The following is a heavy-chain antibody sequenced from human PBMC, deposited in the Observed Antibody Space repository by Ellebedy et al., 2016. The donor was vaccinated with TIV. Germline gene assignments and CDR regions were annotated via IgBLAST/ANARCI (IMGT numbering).Heavy chain of an antibody. J-gene: IGHJ4*02. CDR2: IVVGSGNT. D-gene: IGHD3-10*01. Sequence: SVKVSCXASGFTFTSSAVQWVRQARGQRLEWIGWIVVGSGNTNYAQKFQERVTITRDMSTSTAYMELSSLRSEDTAVYYCAREEHGSGSYYSWPTSLDYWGQGTLVTVSS. CDR1: GFTFTSSA. CDR3: AREEHGSGSYYSWPTSLDY. V-gene: IGHV1-58*01.